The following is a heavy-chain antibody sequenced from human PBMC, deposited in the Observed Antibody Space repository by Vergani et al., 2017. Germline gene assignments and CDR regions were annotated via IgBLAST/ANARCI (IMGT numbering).Heavy chain of an antibody. Sequence: EVQLVESGGGLVQPGGSLRLSCAASGFTFSSYWMHWVRQAPGKGLVWVSRINSDGSSTSYADSVKGRFTISRDNAKNTLYLQMNSLRAEDTAVYYCAKDPRYRPTTNYYYMDVWGKGTTVTVSS. D-gene: IGHD1-26*01. CDR1: GFTFSSYW. V-gene: IGHV3-74*01. CDR2: INSDGSST. J-gene: IGHJ6*03. CDR3: AKDPRYRPTTNYYYMDV.